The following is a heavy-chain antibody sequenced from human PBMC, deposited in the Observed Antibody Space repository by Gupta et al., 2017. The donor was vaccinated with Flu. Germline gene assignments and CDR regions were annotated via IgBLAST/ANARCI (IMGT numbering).Heavy chain of an antibody. V-gene: IGHV4-61*02. D-gene: IGHD1-26*01. CDR1: GGSISSGSYY. J-gene: IGHJ4*02. Sequence: QVQLQESGPGLVKPSQTLSLTCTVSGGSISSGSYYWSWIRQPAGKGLEWIGRIYTSGSTNYNPSLKSRVTISVDTSKNQFSLKLSSVTAADTAVYYCARDQGPWSYGGFDYWGQGTLVTVSS. CDR3: ARDQGPWSYGGFDY. CDR2: IYTSGST.